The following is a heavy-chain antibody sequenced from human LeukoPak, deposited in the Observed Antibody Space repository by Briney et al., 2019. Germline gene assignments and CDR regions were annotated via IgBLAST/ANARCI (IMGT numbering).Heavy chain of an antibody. CDR1: GFTFTSSA. CDR2: INPNSGGT. D-gene: IGHD3-9*01. CDR3: ARVFAYDNDAFDI. Sequence: ASVKVSCKASGFTFTSSAMQWVRQAPGQGLEWMGWINPNSGGTNYAQKFQGRVTMTRDTSISTAYMELSRLRSDDTAVYYCARVFAYDNDAFDIWGQGTMVTVSS. V-gene: IGHV1-2*02. J-gene: IGHJ3*02.